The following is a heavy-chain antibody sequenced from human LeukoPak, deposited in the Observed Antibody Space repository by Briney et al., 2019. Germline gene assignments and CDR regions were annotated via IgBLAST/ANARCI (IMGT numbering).Heavy chain of an antibody. CDR3: ARVLGHCSSTSCYLSDGMDV. D-gene: IGHD2-2*01. CDR2: ISGSGGST. CDR1: GFTFSSYA. V-gene: IGHV3-23*01. J-gene: IGHJ6*02. Sequence: GGSLRLSCAASGFTFSSYAMSWVRQAPGKGLEWVSAISGSGGSTYYADSVKGRFTISRDNSKNTLYLQMNSLRAEDTAVYYCARVLGHCSSTSCYLSDGMDVWGQGTTVTVSS.